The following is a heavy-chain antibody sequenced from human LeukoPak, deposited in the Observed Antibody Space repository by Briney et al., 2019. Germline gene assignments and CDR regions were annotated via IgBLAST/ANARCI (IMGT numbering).Heavy chain of an antibody. D-gene: IGHD5-24*01. J-gene: IGHJ4*02. CDR2: IKQDGSEK. CDR3: ARVGEKAFHLWPEIDY. V-gene: IGHV3-7*02. CDR1: GFTFSTYW. Sequence: PGGSLRLSCAASGFTFSTYWMGWVRQAPGKGLEWVANIKQDGSEKDYVDSVKGRFTISRDNAKNSLYLQMNSLRAEDTAVYYCARVGEKAFHLWPEIDYWGQGTLVTVSS.